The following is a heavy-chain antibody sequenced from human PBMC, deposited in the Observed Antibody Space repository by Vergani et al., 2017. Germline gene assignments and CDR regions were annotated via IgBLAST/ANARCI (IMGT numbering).Heavy chain of an antibody. V-gene: IGHV3-49*04. CDR1: GFTLGDYA. J-gene: IGHJ6*03. CDR2: IWSKPYGGTT. Sequence: EVHLVESGGGLVQPGRSLRLSCSGSGFTLGDYAMTWVRQAPGKGLEWVAFIWSKPYGGTTEYAASVKGRFTISRDNSKNTLYLQMNSLRAEDTAVYYCAREGYCSSTSCSHYYYYYYMDVWGKGTTVTVSS. CDR3: AREGYCSSTSCSHYYYYYYMDV. D-gene: IGHD2-2*01.